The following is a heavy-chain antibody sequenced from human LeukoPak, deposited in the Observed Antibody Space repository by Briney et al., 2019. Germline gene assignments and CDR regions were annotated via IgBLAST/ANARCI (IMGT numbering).Heavy chain of an antibody. Sequence: SETLSLTCTVSGGPISSYYWSWIRQPAGKGLEWIGRIYTSGSTNYNPSLKSRVTISVDTSKNQFSLKLSFVTAADTAVYYCAGPSDYYFDYWGQGTLVTVSS. J-gene: IGHJ4*02. CDR1: GGPISSYY. CDR2: IYTSGST. CDR3: AGPSDYYFDY. D-gene: IGHD2-21*01. V-gene: IGHV4-4*07.